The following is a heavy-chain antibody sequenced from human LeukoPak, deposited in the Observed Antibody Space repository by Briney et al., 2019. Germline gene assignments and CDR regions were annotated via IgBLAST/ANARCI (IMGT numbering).Heavy chain of an antibody. J-gene: IGHJ4*02. CDR2: ISGSGGST. D-gene: IGHD5-24*01. CDR1: GFTFSSYA. V-gene: IGHV3-23*01. Sequence: GGSLRLSCAASGFTFSSYAMSWVRQAPGKGLEWVSAISGSGGSTYYADSVKGRFTISRDNSKSTLFLQMNSLRAEDTAVYYCAKDPRVGSRVATPCHWGQGTLVTVPS. CDR3: AKDPRVGSRVATPCH.